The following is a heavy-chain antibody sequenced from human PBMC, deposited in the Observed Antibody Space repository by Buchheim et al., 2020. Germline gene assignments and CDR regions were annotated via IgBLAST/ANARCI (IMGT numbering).Heavy chain of an antibody. CDR2: INPDGTTT. J-gene: IGHJ6*02. Sequence: EVQLVESGGGLVQPGSSVRLSCAASGFTFSSHWMHWVRQVPGEGLVWVSRINPDGTTTNYADSVKGRFTISRDDAKNTLYLQMNSLTADDTAVYYCAKTVAGSRNAMDVWGQGTT. V-gene: IGHV3-74*01. CDR3: AKTVAGSRNAMDV. D-gene: IGHD3-10*01. CDR1: GFTFSSHW.